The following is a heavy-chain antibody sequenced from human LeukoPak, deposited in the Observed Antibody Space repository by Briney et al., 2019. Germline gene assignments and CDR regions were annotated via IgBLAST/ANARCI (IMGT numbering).Heavy chain of an antibody. V-gene: IGHV4-4*02. CDR3: AREKAGTPY. J-gene: IGHJ4*02. Sequence: PSGTLSLTCTVSRGSISSPKWWTRVRQPPGKGLEWIGYIYYSGSTNYNPSLKSRVTISVDTSKNQSSLKLSSVTAADTAVYYCAREKAGTPYWGQGTLVTVSS. CDR1: RGSISSPKW. D-gene: IGHD2-15*01. CDR2: IYYSGST.